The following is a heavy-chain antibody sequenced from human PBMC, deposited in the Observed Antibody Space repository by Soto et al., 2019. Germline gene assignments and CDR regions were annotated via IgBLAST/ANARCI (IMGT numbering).Heavy chain of an antibody. CDR3: ARERVSSSWYYFDY. CDR1: GGSISSYY. CDR2: IYTSGST. D-gene: IGHD6-13*01. J-gene: IGHJ4*02. Sequence: SETLSLTCTVSGGSISSYYWSWIRQPAGKGLEWIGRIYTSGSTNYNPSLKSRVTMSVDTSKNQFSLKLSSVTAADTAVYYCARERVSSSWYYFDYWGQGTLVTVSS. V-gene: IGHV4-4*07.